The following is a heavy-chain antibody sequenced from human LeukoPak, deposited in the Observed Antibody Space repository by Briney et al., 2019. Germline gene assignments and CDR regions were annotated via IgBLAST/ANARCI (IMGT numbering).Heavy chain of an antibody. J-gene: IGHJ5*02. Sequence: SETLSLTCAVSGYSISSGYYWGWIRQPPGKGLGWIGSIYYSGSTYYNPSLKSRVTISVDTSKNQFSLKLSSVTAADTAVYYCARRVVGAHRWFDPWGQGTLVTVSS. CDR2: IYYSGST. V-gene: IGHV4-38-2*01. CDR1: GYSISSGYY. D-gene: IGHD2-15*01. CDR3: ARRVVGAHRWFDP.